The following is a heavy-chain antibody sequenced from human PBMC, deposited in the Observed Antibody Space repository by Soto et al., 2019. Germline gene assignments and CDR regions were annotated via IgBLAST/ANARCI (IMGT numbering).Heavy chain of an antibody. V-gene: IGHV4-31*03. CDR1: GCSISSGGYY. Sequence: SETLSLACTVSGCSISSGGYYWSWIRQHPGKGLEWIGYIYYSGSTYYNPSLKSRVTISVDTSKNQFSLKLSSVTAADTAVYYCARGVVPAATRGYYYYGMDVWGQGTTVTVSS. D-gene: IGHD2-2*01. CDR3: ARGVVPAATRGYYYYGMDV. J-gene: IGHJ6*02. CDR2: IYYSGST.